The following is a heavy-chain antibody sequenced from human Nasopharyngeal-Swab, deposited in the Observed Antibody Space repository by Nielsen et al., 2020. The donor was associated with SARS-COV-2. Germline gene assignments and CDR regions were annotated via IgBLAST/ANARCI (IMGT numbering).Heavy chain of an antibody. Sequence: VRQAPGKGLEWVSVISSNGLSTDYADSVKGRFTISRDNAKNSLDLQMNSLRADDTAVYYCARPYGYYYYYMDVWGKGTSVTVSS. CDR3: ARPYGYYYYYMDV. CDR2: ISSNGLST. V-gene: IGHV3-21*04. J-gene: IGHJ6*03. D-gene: IGHD5-18*01.